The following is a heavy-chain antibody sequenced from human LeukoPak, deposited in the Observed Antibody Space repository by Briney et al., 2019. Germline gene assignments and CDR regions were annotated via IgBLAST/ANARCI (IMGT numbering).Heavy chain of an antibody. J-gene: IGHJ4*02. D-gene: IGHD2-15*01. CDR1: GFTFSSYA. CDR3: AKGGSRDIVVVVAATGFDY. V-gene: IGHV3-23*01. CDR2: ISGSGGST. Sequence: SLRLSCAASGFTFSSYAMSWVRQAPGKGLEWVSAISGSGGSTYYADSVKGRFTISRDNSKNTLYLQMNSLRAEDTAVYYCAKGGSRDIVVVVAATGFDYWGQGTLVTVSS.